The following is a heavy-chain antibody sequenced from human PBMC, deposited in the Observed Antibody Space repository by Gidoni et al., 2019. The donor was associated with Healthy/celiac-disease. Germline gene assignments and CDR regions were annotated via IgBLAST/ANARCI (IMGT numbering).Heavy chain of an antibody. CDR1: GFTFSDHY. V-gene: IGHV3-72*01. Sequence: EVQLVESGGGLVQPAGSQRLSCAASGFTFSDHYMDWGRQAPGKGLEWVGCTRNKANSYTTEYAASVKGRFTISRDDSKNSLYLQMNSLKTEDTAVYYCASRGPGEFDYWGQGTLVTVSS. CDR2: TRNKANSYTT. CDR3: ASRGPGEFDY. J-gene: IGHJ4*02.